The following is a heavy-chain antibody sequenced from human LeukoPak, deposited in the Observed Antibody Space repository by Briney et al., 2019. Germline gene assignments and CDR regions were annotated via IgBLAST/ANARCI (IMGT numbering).Heavy chain of an antibody. CDR1: GGTFSSYA. V-gene: IGHV1-3*01. CDR2: INAGNGNT. CDR3: ARGSMGYPYYFDY. D-gene: IGHD3-16*02. J-gene: IGHJ4*02. Sequence: GASVKVSCKASGGTFSSYAISWVRQAPGQGLEWMGWINAGNGNTKYSQKFQGRVTITRDTSASTAYMELSSLRSEDTAVYYCARGSMGYPYYFDYWGQGTLVTVSS.